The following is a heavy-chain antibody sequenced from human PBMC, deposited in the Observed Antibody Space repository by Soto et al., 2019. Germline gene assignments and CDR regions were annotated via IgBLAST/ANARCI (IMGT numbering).Heavy chain of an antibody. CDR1: GGSISSGGYY. CDR3: ARASSSGSQDAFDI. J-gene: IGHJ3*02. CDR2: IYYSGST. D-gene: IGHD6-13*01. V-gene: IGHV4-31*03. Sequence: TLSLTCTVSGGSISSGGYYWSWIRQHPGKGLEWIGYIYYSGSTYYNPSLKSRVTISVDTSKNQFSLKLSSVTAADTAVYYCARASSSGSQDAFDIWGQGTMVTVSS.